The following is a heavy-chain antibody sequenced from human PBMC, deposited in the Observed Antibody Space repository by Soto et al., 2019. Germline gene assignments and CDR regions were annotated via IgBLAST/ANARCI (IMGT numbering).Heavy chain of an antibody. Sequence: ASVKVSCKASGDTFSNHTISWVRQAPGKGLEWMGGFDPEDGETIYAQKFQGRVTMTEDTSTDTAYMELSSLRSEDTAVYYCATDLYSSSLSWDYWGQGTLVTVSS. V-gene: IGHV1-24*01. CDR3: ATDLYSSSLSWDY. CDR1: GDTFSNHT. D-gene: IGHD6-6*01. CDR2: FDPEDGET. J-gene: IGHJ4*02.